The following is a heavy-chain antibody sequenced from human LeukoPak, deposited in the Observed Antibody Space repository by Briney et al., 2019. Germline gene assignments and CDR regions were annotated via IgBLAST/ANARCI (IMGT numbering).Heavy chain of an antibody. V-gene: IGHV3-30*02. CDR1: GFTFSSYG. CDR2: VRYDGSNK. J-gene: IGHJ4*02. D-gene: IGHD1-26*01. CDR3: AKVNIVGATQDY. Sequence: GGSLRLSCAASGFTFSSYGMHWVRQAPGKGLEWVAFVRYDGSNKYYADSVKGRFTISRDNSKNTLYLQMNSLRAEDTAVYYCAKVNIVGATQDYWGQGTLVTVSS.